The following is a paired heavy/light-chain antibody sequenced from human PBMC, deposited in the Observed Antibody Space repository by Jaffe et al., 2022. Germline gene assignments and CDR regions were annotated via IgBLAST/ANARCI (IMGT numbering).Heavy chain of an antibody. V-gene: IGHV3-23*01. Sequence: EVQLLESGGGLVQPGGSLRLSCAASGFTFTTYAMTWVRQAPGKGLEWVSAISGSGGSANYADSVKGRFTISRDNSKNTLYLQMSSLRAEDTAEYYCAKSTTSGWYYSDYWGQGTLVTVSS. J-gene: IGHJ4*02. D-gene: IGHD6-19*01. CDR3: AKSTTSGWYYSDY. CDR2: ISGSGGSA. CDR1: GFTFTTYA.
Light chain of an antibody. CDR1: QSVGSN. CDR3: QQYNNWPLT. Sequence: EIVMTQSPATLSVSPGERATLSCRASQSVGSNLAWYQQKPGQAPRLLIYGASTRATGIPARFSGSGSGTECTLTISSLQSEDFAVYYCQQYNNWPLTFGGGTKVEI. CDR2: GAS. J-gene: IGKJ4*01. V-gene: IGKV3-15*01.